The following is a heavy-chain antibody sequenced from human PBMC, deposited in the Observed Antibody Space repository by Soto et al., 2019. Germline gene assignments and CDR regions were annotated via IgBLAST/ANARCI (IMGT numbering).Heavy chain of an antibody. V-gene: IGHV4-34*01. CDR3: ARGDIGHDAFDI. D-gene: IGHD3-10*01. J-gene: IGHJ3*02. Sequence: SETLSLTCAVCGGSFSGYYWSWIRQPPWKGLEWIGEINHSGITNYNPSLKSRVTISVDTSKNQFSLKLSSVTAADTAVYYCARGDIGHDAFDILGQRTMVAV. CDR2: INHSGIT. CDR1: GGSFSGYY.